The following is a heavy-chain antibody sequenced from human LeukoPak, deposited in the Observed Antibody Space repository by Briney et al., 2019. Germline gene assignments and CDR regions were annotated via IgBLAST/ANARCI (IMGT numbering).Heavy chain of an antibody. Sequence: ASVKVPCKASGYTFTSYYMHWVRQAPGQGLEWMGIINPSGGSTSYAQKFQGRVTMTRDTSTSTVYMELSSLRSEDTAVYYCAVTYYYDSSGARIDYWGQGTLVTVSS. CDR3: AVTYYYDSSGARIDY. CDR2: INPSGGST. CDR1: GYTFTSYY. J-gene: IGHJ4*02. V-gene: IGHV1-46*01. D-gene: IGHD3-22*01.